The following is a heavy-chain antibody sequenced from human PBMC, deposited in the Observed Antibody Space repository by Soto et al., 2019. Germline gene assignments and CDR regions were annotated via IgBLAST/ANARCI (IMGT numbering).Heavy chain of an antibody. V-gene: IGHV1-69*06. CDR2: IIPIFGTA. J-gene: IGHJ6*02. CDR1: GGTFSSYA. D-gene: IGHD2-8*01. Sequence: QVQLVQSGAEVKKPGSSVKVSCKASGGTFSSYAISWVRQAPGQGLEWMGGIIPIFGTANYAQKFQGRVTSTADKSTSTAYMELSSLRCEYMAVYYCANGRVPYGGVGYYYYYGMDVWGRGTAVTVSS. CDR3: ANGRVPYGGVGYYYYYGMDV.